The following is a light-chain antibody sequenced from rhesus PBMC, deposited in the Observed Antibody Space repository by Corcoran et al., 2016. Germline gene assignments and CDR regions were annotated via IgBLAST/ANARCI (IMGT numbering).Light chain of an antibody. V-gene: IGKV1-66*01. CDR1: QGINNY. CDR2: DAS. CDR3: QQYNNSPYS. Sequence: DIQMTQSPSSLSASVGDRVTIICRASQGINNYISWYQQKPGKAPKPLIYDASSLETGVPSRFSGRRSGTDYTLTISSLQPEDIATYYCQQYNNSPYSFGQGAKVEIK. J-gene: IGKJ2*01.